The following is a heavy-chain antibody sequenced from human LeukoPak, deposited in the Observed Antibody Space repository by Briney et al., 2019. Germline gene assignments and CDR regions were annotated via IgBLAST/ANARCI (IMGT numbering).Heavy chain of an antibody. D-gene: IGHD4-17*01. CDR2: IYYSGST. J-gene: IGHJ6*02. Sequence: SETLSLTCTVSGGSISSYYWSWIRQPPGKRLGWIGYIYYSGSTNYNPSLKSRVTISVDTSKNQFSLKLSSVTAADTAVYYCASLYGDYVHYGMDVWGQGTTVTVSS. CDR3: ASLYGDYVHYGMDV. V-gene: IGHV4-59*01. CDR1: GGSISSYY.